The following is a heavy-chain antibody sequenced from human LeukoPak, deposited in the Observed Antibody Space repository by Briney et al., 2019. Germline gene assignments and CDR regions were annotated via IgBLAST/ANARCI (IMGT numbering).Heavy chain of an antibody. D-gene: IGHD6-19*01. CDR2: IIPTLGIA. CDR1: GGTFSSYA. CDR3: ARGIEVAGISRGFDP. Sequence: RASVKVSCKASGGTFSSYAISWVRQAPGQGLEWMGRIIPTLGIANYAQKFQGRVTITADKSTSTAYMELSSLRSEDTAVYYCARGIEVAGISRGFDPWGQGTLVTVSS. V-gene: IGHV1-69*04. J-gene: IGHJ5*02.